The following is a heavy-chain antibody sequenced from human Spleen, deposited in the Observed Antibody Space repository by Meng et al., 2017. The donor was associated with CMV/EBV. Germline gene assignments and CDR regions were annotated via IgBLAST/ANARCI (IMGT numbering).Heavy chain of an antibody. J-gene: IGHJ5*01. Sequence: NSAGWNWIRQSPSRGLEWLGRAYYRSQWYNDYGISVKSRITINADTSKNQFSLQLNSVTPEDTAVYYCAREVLVKSSPWYWNVFDSWGQGALVTVSS. CDR2: AYYRSQWYN. D-gene: IGHD6-13*01. CDR1: NSAG. V-gene: IGHV6-1*01. CDR3: AREVLVKSSPWYWNVFDS.